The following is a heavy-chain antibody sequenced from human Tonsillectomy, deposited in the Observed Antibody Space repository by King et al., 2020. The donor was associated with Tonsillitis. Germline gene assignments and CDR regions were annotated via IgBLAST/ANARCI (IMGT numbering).Heavy chain of an antibody. Sequence: VQLVESGGGVVQPGRSLRLSCAASGFTFSSYGMHWVRQAPGKGLEWVAVISYDGSNKYYVDSVKGRFTISRDNFKNTLYLQMSSLRAEDTAVYFCAKELEDIVVVVGGTNGMDVWGQGTTVTVSS. CDR3: AKELEDIVVVVGGTNGMDV. D-gene: IGHD2-15*01. CDR2: ISYDGSNK. J-gene: IGHJ6*02. CDR1: GFTFSSYG. V-gene: IGHV3-30*18.